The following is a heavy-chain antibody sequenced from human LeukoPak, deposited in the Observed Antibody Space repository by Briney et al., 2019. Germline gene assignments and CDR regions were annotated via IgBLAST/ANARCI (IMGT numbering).Heavy chain of an antibody. CDR3: TRNNWFDP. J-gene: IGHJ5*02. CDR1: GGSISSSSYY. Sequence: SETLSLTCTVSGGSISSSSYYWSWIRQPPGKGLEWIGEINHGGSTTYNPSLKSRVTMSVDTSKNQFSLKLTSVTAADTAVYYCTRNNWFDPWGQGTLVTVSS. V-gene: IGHV4-39*07. CDR2: INHGGST.